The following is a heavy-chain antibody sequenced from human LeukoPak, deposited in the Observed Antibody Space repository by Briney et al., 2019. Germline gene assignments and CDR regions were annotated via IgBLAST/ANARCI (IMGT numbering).Heavy chain of an antibody. V-gene: IGHV2-70*04. Sequence: SGPTLLNPTRTLTLTCTFSGFSLSTSGMRGRWIRQPPEKALEWLSLIDWDEDKFYSTSLNTRLTISKDTSKNQVVLTMTNMDPVDTATYYCARIRGYGDPIIDYWGQGTLVTVSS. CDR3: ARIRGYGDPIIDY. D-gene: IGHD4-17*01. J-gene: IGHJ4*02. CDR1: GFSLSTSGMR. CDR2: IDWDEDK.